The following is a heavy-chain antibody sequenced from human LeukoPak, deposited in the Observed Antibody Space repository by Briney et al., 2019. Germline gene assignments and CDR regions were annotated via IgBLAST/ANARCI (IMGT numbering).Heavy chain of an antibody. J-gene: IGHJ4*02. CDR2: IYPGDSDT. D-gene: IGHD3-22*01. CDR3: ALTFYHDSSGYHPFDY. CDR1: GYSFTSYW. V-gene: IGHV5-51*01. Sequence: GESLKISCKGSGYSFTSYWIGWVRQMPGKGLERMGIIYPGDSDTRYSPSFQGQVTISADKSISTAYLQWSSLKASDTAMYYCALTFYHDSSGYHPFDYWGQGTLVTVSS.